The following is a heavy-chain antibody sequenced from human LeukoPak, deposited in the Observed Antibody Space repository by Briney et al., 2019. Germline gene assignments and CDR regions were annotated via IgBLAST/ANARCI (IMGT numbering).Heavy chain of an antibody. V-gene: IGHV3-23*01. CDR1: GFTFSSFA. CDR2: IYGSGGSA. J-gene: IGHJ5*02. Sequence: GGSLRLSCTASGFTFSSFATIYGSGGSAFFADSVKGRFTISRDKSKRTLYVQMNSLRAEDTAVYYCARDKGNNWFDPWGQGTLVTVSS. CDR3: ARDKGNNWFDP.